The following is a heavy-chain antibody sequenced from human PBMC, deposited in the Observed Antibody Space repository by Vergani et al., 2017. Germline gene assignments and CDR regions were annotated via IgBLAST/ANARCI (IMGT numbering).Heavy chain of an antibody. V-gene: IGHV1-69*13. J-gene: IGHJ6*02. D-gene: IGHD3-22*01. Sequence: QVQLVQSGAEVKKPGSSVKVSCKASGGTFSSYAISWVRQATGQGLEWMGRIIPIFGTANYAQKFQGRVTITADESTSTAYMELSSLRSEDTAVYYCARVVVITKGYYYYGMDVLGQGTTVTVSS. CDR3: ARVVVITKGYYYYGMDV. CDR2: IIPIFGTA. CDR1: GGTFSSYA.